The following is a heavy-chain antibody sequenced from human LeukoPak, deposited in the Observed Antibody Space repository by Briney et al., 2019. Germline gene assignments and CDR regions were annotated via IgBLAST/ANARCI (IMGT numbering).Heavy chain of an antibody. CDR2: IIPIFGTA. J-gene: IGHJ4*02. V-gene: IGHV1-69*05. Sequence: SVTVSYKASRVTFSSYAISWVRQAPGQGLEWMGRIIPIFGTANYAQKFQGRVTITTDESTSTAYMELSSPRSEDTAVYYCARIDDYGDYEYWGQGTLVTVSS. CDR3: ARIDDYGDYEY. D-gene: IGHD4-17*01. CDR1: RVTFSSYA.